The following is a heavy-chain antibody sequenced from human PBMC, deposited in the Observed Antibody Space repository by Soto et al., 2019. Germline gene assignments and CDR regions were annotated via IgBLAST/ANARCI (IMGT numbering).Heavy chain of an antibody. D-gene: IGHD2-15*01. CDR2: ISGSGGST. CDR3: AKDIVVVVAATRYSYFDY. CDR1: GFTFRSYA. V-gene: IGHV3-23*01. J-gene: IGHJ4*02. Sequence: GSLRLSCAASGFTFRSYAMSWVRQAPGKGLEWVSAISGSGGSTYYADSVKGRFTISRDNSKNTLYLQMNSLRAEDTAVYYCAKDIVVVVAATRYSYFDYWGQGTLVTVSS.